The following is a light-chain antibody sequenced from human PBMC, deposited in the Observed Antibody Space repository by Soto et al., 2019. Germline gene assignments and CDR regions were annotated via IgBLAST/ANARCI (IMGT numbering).Light chain of an antibody. CDR3: HQRSTWPFT. Sequence: EIVLTQSPATLSLSPGERATLSCRASQSISSYLAWYQQKPDQAPRLLIYDASNRATGIPARFSGSGPGTDFTLTISSLEPEGFAVYYCHQRSTWPFTFGPGTKVDIK. V-gene: IGKV3-11*01. CDR2: DAS. J-gene: IGKJ3*01. CDR1: QSISSY.